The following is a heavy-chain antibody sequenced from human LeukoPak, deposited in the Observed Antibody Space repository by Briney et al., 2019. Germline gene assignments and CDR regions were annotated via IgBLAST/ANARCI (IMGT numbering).Heavy chain of an antibody. V-gene: IGHV3-74*01. CDR3: ARLQGYDSSGYSSDY. D-gene: IGHD3-22*01. CDR2: INNDGSST. J-gene: IGHJ4*02. CDR1: GFTFSRYW. Sequence: GGSLRLSCAASGFTFSRYWMHWVRQAPGKGLVWVSRINNDGSSTSYADSVRGRFTISRDNAKNTLYLQMNSLRAEDTAVYYCARLQGYDSSGYSSDYWGQGTLVTVSS.